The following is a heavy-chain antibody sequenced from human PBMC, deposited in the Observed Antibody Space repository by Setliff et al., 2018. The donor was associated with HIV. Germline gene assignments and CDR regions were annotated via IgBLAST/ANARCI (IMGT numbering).Heavy chain of an antibody. D-gene: IGHD3-10*01. CDR3: ARAHLWFGESFPFDP. CDR1: GYTFTSYG. CDR2: INTKTGNP. Sequence: RASVKVSCKASGYTFTSYGINWVRQAPGQGLEWMGWINTKTGNPTYAQGFTGRFVFSLDTSVSTAHLQISSLKAEDTAVYYSARAHLWFGESFPFDPWGQGTLVTVSS. J-gene: IGHJ5*02. V-gene: IGHV7-4-1*02.